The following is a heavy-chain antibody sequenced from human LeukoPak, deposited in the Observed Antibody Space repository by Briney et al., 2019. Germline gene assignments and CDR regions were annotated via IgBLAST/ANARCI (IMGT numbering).Heavy chain of an antibody. CDR1: GGTFSSYA. CDR3: ARDPLVRNHPDWFDP. Sequence: SVKVSCKXSGGTFSSYAISWVRQAPGQGLEWMGRIIPIFGTANYAQKFQGRVTITTDESTSTAYMELSSLRSEDTAVYYCARDPLVRNHPDWFDPWGQGTLVTVSS. V-gene: IGHV1-69*05. CDR2: IIPIFGTA. D-gene: IGHD3-10*01. J-gene: IGHJ5*02.